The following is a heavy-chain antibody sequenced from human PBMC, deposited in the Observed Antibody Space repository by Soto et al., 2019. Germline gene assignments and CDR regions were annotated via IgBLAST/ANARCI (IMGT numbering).Heavy chain of an antibody. CDR1: GYTFTSYY. Sequence: GASVKVSCKASGYTFTSYYMHWVRQAPGQGLEWMGIINPSGGSTSYAQKFQGRVTMTRDTSTSTVYMELSSLRSEDTAVYYCARESRDIVVVVAANNWFDPWGQGTLVTVSS. V-gene: IGHV1-46*01. J-gene: IGHJ5*02. CDR3: ARESRDIVVVVAANNWFDP. CDR2: INPSGGST. D-gene: IGHD2-15*01.